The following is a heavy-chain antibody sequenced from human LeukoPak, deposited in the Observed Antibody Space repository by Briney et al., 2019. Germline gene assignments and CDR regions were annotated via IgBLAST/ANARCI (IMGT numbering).Heavy chain of an antibody. CDR1: GYTFTGYY. D-gene: IGHD3-22*01. Sequence: GASVKVSCKASGYTFTGYYMHWVRQAPGQGLEWMGWINPNSGGTNYAQKFQGRVTMTRDTSISTAYMELSRLRSDDTAVYYCARDLRTINYDSSGYRFDYWGQGTLVTVSS. V-gene: IGHV1-2*02. J-gene: IGHJ4*02. CDR3: ARDLRTINYDSSGYRFDY. CDR2: INPNSGGT.